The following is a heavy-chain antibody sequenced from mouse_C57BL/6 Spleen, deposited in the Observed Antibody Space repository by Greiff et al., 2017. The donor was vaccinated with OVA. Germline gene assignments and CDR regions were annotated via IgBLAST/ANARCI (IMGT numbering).Heavy chain of an antibody. J-gene: IGHJ1*03. Sequence: VKLQQSGPELVKPGASVKISCKASGYAFSSSWMNWVKQRPGKGLEWIGRIYPGDGDTNYNGKFKGKATLTAEKSSSTAYMQLSSLTSEDSAVYFCASGNYLYSDVWGTGTTVTVSS. V-gene: IGHV1-82*01. CDR3: ASGNYLYSDV. CDR1: GYAFSSSW. D-gene: IGHD2-1*01. CDR2: IYPGDGDT.